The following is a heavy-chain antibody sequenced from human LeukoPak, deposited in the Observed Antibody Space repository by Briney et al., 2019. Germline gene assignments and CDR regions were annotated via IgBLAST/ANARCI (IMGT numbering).Heavy chain of an antibody. V-gene: IGHV3-21*01. CDR3: ARMAAGTIHYYYYMNV. D-gene: IGHD6-13*01. Sequence: GGSLRLSCVASGFSFSKYGMHWVRQAPGKGLEWVSSISSSSSYIYYADSVKGRFTISRDNAKNSLYLQMNSLRAEDTAVYYCARMAAGTIHYYYYMNVWGKGTTVTISS. CDR1: GFSFSKYG. CDR2: ISSSSSYI. J-gene: IGHJ6*03.